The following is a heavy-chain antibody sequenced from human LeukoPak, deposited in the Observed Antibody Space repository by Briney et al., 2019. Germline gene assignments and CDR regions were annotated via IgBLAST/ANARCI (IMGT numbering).Heavy chain of an antibody. D-gene: IGHD2-2*02. J-gene: IGHJ5*02. CDR2: IIPIFGTA. CDR1: GGTFSIYA. V-gene: IGHV1-69*05. Sequence: SVTVSCTASGGTFSIYAISWVRRAPGQGVEWMGGIIPIFGTANYAQKLQGRVTITTDESTSTAYMELSSLRSEDTAVYYCARGGYCSSTSCYTGGNWFDPWGQGTLVTVSS. CDR3: ARGGYCSSTSCYTGGNWFDP.